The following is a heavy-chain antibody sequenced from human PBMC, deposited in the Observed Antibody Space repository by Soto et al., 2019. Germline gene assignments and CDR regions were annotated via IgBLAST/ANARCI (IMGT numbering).Heavy chain of an antibody. V-gene: IGHV4-34*01. CDR1: GGSFSGYY. CDR2: INHSGST. D-gene: IGHD1-26*01. CDR3: ARTRRVVVGATPEGRGAFDI. J-gene: IGHJ3*02. Sequence: SETLSLTCAVYGGSFSGYYWSWIRQPPGKGLEWIGEINHSGSTNYNPSLKSRVTISVDTSKNQFSLKLSSVTAADTAVYYCARTRRVVVGATPEGRGAFDIWGQGTMVTVSS.